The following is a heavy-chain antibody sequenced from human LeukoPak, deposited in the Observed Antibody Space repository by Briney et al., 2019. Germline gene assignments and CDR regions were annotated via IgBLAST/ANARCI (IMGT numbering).Heavy chain of an antibody. CDR3: AKGRGRIAVAGRNYFDY. J-gene: IGHJ4*02. D-gene: IGHD6-19*01. CDR1: EFTFSSYE. CDR2: ISSSGSTI. Sequence: PGGSLRLSCAASEFTFSSYEMNWVRQAPGKGLEWVSYISSSGSTIYYADSVKGRFTISRDNAKNSLYLQMNSLRAEDTAVYYCAKGRGRIAVAGRNYFDYWGQGTLVTVSS. V-gene: IGHV3-48*03.